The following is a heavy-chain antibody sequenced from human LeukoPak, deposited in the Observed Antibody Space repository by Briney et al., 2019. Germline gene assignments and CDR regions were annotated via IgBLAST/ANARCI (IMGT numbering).Heavy chain of an antibody. CDR2: IKQDGSDK. D-gene: IGHD6-6*01. CDR3: ARGDGSSSGLYFDS. J-gene: IGHJ4*02. Sequence: GGSLRLSCATSGFNFNTYWMSWVRQAPGRGLEWVANIKQDGSDKYYVDSVKGRFAVSRDNAYSSLYLQMNNLRAEDTALYYCARGDGSSSGLYFDSWGQGILVTVSS. V-gene: IGHV3-7*01. CDR1: GFNFNTYW.